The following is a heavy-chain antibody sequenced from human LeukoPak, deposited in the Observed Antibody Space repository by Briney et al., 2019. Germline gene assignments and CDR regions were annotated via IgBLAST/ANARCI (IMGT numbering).Heavy chain of an antibody. CDR1: GGSISSYY. V-gene: IGHV4-59*01. CDR2: IYYSGST. J-gene: IGHJ5*02. CDR3: ARAGSSSWYNWFDP. Sequence: SETLSLTCTVSGGSISSYYWSWIRQPPGKGLEWIGYIYYSGSTNYNPSLKSRVTISVDTSKNQFSLKLSSVTAADTAVYNCARAGSSSWYNWFDPWGQGTLVTVSS. D-gene: IGHD6-13*01.